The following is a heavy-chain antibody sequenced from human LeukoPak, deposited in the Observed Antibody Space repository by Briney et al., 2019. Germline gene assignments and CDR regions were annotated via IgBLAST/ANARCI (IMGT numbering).Heavy chain of an antibody. J-gene: IGHJ4*02. CDR3: GTLGVMWEVDY. D-gene: IGHD1-26*01. CDR1: GFTFSLYC. CDR2: INSDGTST. V-gene: IGHV3-74*01. Sequence: GGSLRLSCAASGFTFSLYCMFCVRQAPGNGLVWVSRINSDGTSTNYQDSVKGRFAIFRDNTKHKVYLTMNRLRPEDTAIYYCGTLGVMWEVDYWGRGALVTVSS.